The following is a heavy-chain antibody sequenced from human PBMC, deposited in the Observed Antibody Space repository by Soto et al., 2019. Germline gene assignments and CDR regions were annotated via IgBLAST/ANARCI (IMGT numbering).Heavy chain of an antibody. Sequence: PSETLSLTCTVSGGSISSYYWSWIRQPPGKGLEWIGYIYYSGSTNYNPSLKSRVTISVDTSKNQFSLKLSSATAADTAVYYCAKGDYDFWSGPQENRFDPCGQGTLVTVSS. D-gene: IGHD3-3*01. CDR3: AKGDYDFWSGPQENRFDP. J-gene: IGHJ5*02. CDR2: IYYSGST. V-gene: IGHV4-59*01. CDR1: GGSISSYY.